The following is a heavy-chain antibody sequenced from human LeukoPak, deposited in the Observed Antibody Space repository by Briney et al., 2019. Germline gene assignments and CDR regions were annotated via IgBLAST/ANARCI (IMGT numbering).Heavy chain of an antibody. CDR2: ISWNSGSI. J-gene: IGHJ5*02. D-gene: IGHD3-10*01. CDR1: GFTFDDYA. V-gene: IGHV3-9*01. CDR3: AKASGYGSGSYFGDANWFDP. Sequence: PGGSLRLSCAASGFTFDDYAMHWVRQAPGKGLEWVSGISWNSGSIGYADSVKGRFTISRDNAKNSLYLQMNSLRVEDTALYYCAKASGYGSGSYFGDANWFDPWGQGTLVTVSS.